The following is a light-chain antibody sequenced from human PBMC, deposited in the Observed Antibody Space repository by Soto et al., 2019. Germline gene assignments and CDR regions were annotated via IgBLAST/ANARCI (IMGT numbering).Light chain of an antibody. CDR3: QQYYRWPQP. CDR1: QSLSFN. J-gene: IGKJ1*01. Sequence: EIVMTQSAATLSVSPGVIATLSCRASQSLSFNLAWYQQNPGQAPMLFMYAASTKATGIPASFSGSGPGTDFTLSISKLQCDGFAVYSCQQYYRWPQPFRQGTKVEIK. CDR2: AAS. V-gene: IGKV3-15*01.